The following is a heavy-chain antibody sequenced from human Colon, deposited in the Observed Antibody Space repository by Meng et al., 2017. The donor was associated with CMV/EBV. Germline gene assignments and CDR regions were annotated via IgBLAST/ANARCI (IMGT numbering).Heavy chain of an antibody. J-gene: IGHJ4*02. CDR3: AGVDLPSTYSFAL. Sequence: GESLKISCAASGFTFTSYAMSWVRQAPGRGLGWVAIVYSGGTNAYYADTVKGRFTISRDNYKNTVYLQMNGLRGDDTAVYYCAGVDLPSTYSFALWGQGAPVTVSS. D-gene: IGHD5/OR15-5a*01. V-gene: IGHV3-23*03. CDR1: GFTFTSYA. CDR2: VYSGGTNA.